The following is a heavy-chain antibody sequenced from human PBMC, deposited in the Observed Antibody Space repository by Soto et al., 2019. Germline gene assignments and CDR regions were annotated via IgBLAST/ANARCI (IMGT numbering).Heavy chain of an antibody. CDR1: GFTFRIYN. J-gene: IGHJ4*02. CDR2: ISSSGSYI. D-gene: IGHD6-6*01. Sequence: ESGGGLVKPGGSLRLSCAASGFTFRIYNMIWVRQAPGKGLEWVSSISSSGSYIYYADSVKGRFTISRDNAKNSRYLQMNSLRSEDTAVYYCARQYPSSSRHFDHWGQGSRVIVSS. V-gene: IGHV3-21*01. CDR3: ARQYPSSSRHFDH.